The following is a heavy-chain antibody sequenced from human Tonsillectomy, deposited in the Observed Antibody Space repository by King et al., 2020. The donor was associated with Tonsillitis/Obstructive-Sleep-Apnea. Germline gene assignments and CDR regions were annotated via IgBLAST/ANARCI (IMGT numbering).Heavy chain of an antibody. D-gene: IGHD5-18*01. Sequence: VQLVESGGGVVRPGGSLRLSCAASGFTFDDYGMSWVRQAPGKGLEWVSGLKCNGGSTGYAASVKGRFTISRDNAKNSLYLQMNSLRAEDTALYYCARVRGYSYGYVFDYWGQGTLVTVSS. V-gene: IGHV3-20*04. J-gene: IGHJ4*02. CDR2: LKCNGGST. CDR1: GFTFDDYG. CDR3: ARVRGYSYGYVFDY.